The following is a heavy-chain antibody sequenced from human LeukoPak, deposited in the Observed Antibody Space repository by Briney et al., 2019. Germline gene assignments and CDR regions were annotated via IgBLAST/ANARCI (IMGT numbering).Heavy chain of an antibody. CDR3: ARETTLIYGDSDYYYYYGMDV. Sequence: EASVKVSCKASGYTFTSYDINWVRQATGQGLEWMGWMDPNSGNTGYAQKFQGRVTMTRNTSISTAYMELSSLRSEDTAVYYCARETTLIYGDSDYYYYYGMDVWGQGTTVTVSS. CDR1: GYTFTSYD. J-gene: IGHJ6*02. CDR2: MDPNSGNT. D-gene: IGHD4-17*01. V-gene: IGHV1-8*01.